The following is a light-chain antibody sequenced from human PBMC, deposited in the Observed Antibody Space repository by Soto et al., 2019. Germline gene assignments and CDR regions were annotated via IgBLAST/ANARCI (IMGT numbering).Light chain of an antibody. V-gene: IGKV4-1*01. CDR2: WTS. CDR1: QSVLYTSSNKNY. CDR3: QQYYLSPFT. J-gene: IGKJ3*01. Sequence: DIVMTQSPDSLAVSLGERATINCKSSQSVLYTSSNKNYLAWYQQNPGQPPKVLIYWTSSRVSGVPDRFSGSGSGTDFTLTISSLQAEDVAVYYCQQYYLSPFTFGPGTKVEIK.